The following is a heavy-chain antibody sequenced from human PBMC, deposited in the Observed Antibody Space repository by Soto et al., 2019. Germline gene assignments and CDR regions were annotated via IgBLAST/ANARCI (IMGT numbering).Heavy chain of an antibody. V-gene: IGHV1-69*13. J-gene: IGHJ6*02. D-gene: IGHD5-18*01. CDR2: IIPIFGTA. CDR1: GGTFSSYA. CDR3: ASHPDGDTAMALHYYGMDV. Sequence: SVKVSCKASGGTFSSYAISWVRQAPGQGLEWMGGIIPIFGTANYAQKFQGRVTITAEESTSTAYMELSSLRSEDTAVYYCASHPDGDTAMALHYYGMDVWGQGTTGTSP.